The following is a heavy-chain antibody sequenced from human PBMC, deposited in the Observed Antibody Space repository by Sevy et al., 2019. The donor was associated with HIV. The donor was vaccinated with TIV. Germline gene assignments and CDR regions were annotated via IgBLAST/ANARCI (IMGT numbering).Heavy chain of an antibody. CDR2: ISGSGGST. CDR1: GFTFSTYT. J-gene: IGHJ6*02. V-gene: IGHV3-23*01. D-gene: IGHD2-2*01. CDR3: AKGDSTFYGMDV. Sequence: GGSLRLSCAASGFTFSTYTMNWVRQAPGKGLEWVSAISGSGGSTYYADSVKGRFTISRDKSKNTLYLQMNSLRAEDTAVCYCAKGDSTFYGMDVWGQGTTVTVSS.